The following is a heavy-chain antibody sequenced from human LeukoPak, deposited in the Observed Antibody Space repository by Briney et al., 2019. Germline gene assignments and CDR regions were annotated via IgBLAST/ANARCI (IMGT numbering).Heavy chain of an antibody. CDR2: IAYDGKTT. J-gene: IGHJ4*02. V-gene: IGHV3-33*05. D-gene: IGHD3-10*01. Sequence: GGSLRLSCAASGFTFSTYGTHWVRQAPGKGLEWVAVIAYDGKTTYYADSVKGRFTISRDNAKNSLYLQMNSLRAEDTAVYYCARIEMVRGVIITSDYWGQGTLVTVSS. CDR1: GFTFSTYG. CDR3: ARIEMVRGVIITSDY.